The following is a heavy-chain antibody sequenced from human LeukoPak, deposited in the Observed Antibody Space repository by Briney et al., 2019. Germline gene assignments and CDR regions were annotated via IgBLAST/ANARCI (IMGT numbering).Heavy chain of an antibody. CDR2: ITNTGGT. CDR3: ARASYVWGSYRTFDY. V-gene: IGHV4-39*01. Sequence: PSETLSLTCTVSGGSISNSGHYWVWIRQPPGKGLEWIGTITNTGGTYSNPSLKSRVTISIDASKTQISLKLSSVTAADTAVYYCARASYVWGSYRTFDYWGQGTLVTVSS. D-gene: IGHD3-16*02. J-gene: IGHJ4*02. CDR1: GGSISNSGHY.